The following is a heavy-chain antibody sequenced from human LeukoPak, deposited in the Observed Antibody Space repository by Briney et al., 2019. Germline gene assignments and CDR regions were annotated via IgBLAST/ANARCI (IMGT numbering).Heavy chain of an antibody. CDR3: ARHEQENYGDSPLDY. CDR1: GGSISSSSYY. D-gene: IGHD4-17*01. Sequence: KPSETLSLTCTVSGGSISSSSYYWGWIRQPPGKGLEWIGSIYYSGSTYYNPSLKSRVTISVDTSKNQFSLKLSSVTAADTAVYYCARHEQENYGDSPLDYWGQGTLVTVSS. J-gene: IGHJ4*02. V-gene: IGHV4-39*01. CDR2: IYYSGST.